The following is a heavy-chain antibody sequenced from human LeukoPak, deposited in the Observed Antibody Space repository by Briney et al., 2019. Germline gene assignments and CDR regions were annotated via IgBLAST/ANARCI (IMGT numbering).Heavy chain of an antibody. V-gene: IGHV4-59*01. CDR2: IYYSGST. Sequence: TSETLSLTCTVSGGSISSYYWSWIRQPPGKGLEWIGYIYYSGSTNYNPSLKSRVTISVDTSKNQFSLKLSSVTAADTAVYYCARGHCSGGSCYFDYWGQGTLVTVSS. CDR1: GGSISSYY. J-gene: IGHJ4*02. CDR3: ARGHCSGGSCYFDY. D-gene: IGHD2-15*01.